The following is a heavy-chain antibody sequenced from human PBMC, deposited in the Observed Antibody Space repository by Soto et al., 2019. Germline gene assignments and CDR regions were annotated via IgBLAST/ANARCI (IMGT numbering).Heavy chain of an antibody. CDR3: AREVVGTGYEENSSYYFDY. V-gene: IGHV1-2*04. CDR1: GYTFTVYY. Sequence: GASVKVSCKASGYTFTVYYMHWVRQAPGQGLEWMGWINPNSGGTNYAQKFQGWVTMTRDTSISTAYMELSRLRSDDTAVYYCAREVVGTGYEENSSYYFDYWGQGTLVTVSS. J-gene: IGHJ4*02. CDR2: INPNSGGT. D-gene: IGHD2-8*02.